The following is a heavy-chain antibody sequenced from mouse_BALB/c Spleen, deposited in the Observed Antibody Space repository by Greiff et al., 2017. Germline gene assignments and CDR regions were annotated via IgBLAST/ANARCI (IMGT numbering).Heavy chain of an antibody. Sequence: QVQLKQSGPGLVQPSQSLSITCTVSGFSLTSYGVHWVRQSPGKGLEWLGVIWSGGSTDYNAAFISRLSISKDNSKSQVFFKMNSLQANDTAIYYCARDWEGDGYYPFAYWGQGTLVTVSA. CDR3: ARDWEGDGYYPFAY. D-gene: IGHD2-3*01. J-gene: IGHJ3*01. V-gene: IGHV2-2*02. CDR2: IWSGGST. CDR1: GFSLTSYG.